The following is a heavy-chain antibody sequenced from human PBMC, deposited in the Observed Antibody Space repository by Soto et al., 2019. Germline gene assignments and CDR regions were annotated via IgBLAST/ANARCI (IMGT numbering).Heavy chain of an antibody. CDR3: ARAVAGTAGWFDP. Sequence: QPGGSLRLSCAASGFTFSSYDMHWVRQATGKGLEWVSAIGTAGDTYYPGSVKGRFTISRENAKNSSYLQMNSLRAGDTAVYYCARAVAGTAGWFDPWGQGTLVTVSS. J-gene: IGHJ5*02. CDR1: GFTFSSYD. D-gene: IGHD6-19*01. CDR2: IGTAGDT. V-gene: IGHV3-13*01.